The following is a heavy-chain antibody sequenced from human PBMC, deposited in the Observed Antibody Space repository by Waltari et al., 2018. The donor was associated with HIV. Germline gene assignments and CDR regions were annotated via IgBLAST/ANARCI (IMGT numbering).Heavy chain of an antibody. CDR2: VYHSGFT. J-gene: IGHJ2*01. Sequence: QEQLQQWGAGLLKSLETLSLTCAVYVGSLSGYYWSWIRQSPGKGLEWIGDVYHSGFTKINPSLKSRVSLSVDTSKNQFSLKLASVTAADTSVYYCARGRMTTVTTPPFYHFDLWGRGSRVIVSA. D-gene: IGHD4-17*01. CDR1: VGSLSGYY. CDR3: ARGRMTTVTTPPFYHFDL. V-gene: IGHV4-34*01.